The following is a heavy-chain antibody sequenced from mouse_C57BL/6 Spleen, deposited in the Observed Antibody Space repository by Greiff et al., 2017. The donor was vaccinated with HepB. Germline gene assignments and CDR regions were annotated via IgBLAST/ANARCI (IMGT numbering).Heavy chain of an antibody. CDR1: GYSFTDYN. J-gene: IGHJ1*03. Sequence: VQLQQSGPELVKPGASVKISCKASGYSFTDYNMNWVKQSNGKSLEWIGVINPNYGTTSYNQKFKGKATLTVDQSSSTAYMQLNSLTSEDSAVDYCARGIFYYGSSYRWYFDVWGTGTTVTVSS. CDR3: ARGIFYYGSSYRWYFDV. CDR2: INPNYGTT. D-gene: IGHD1-1*01. V-gene: IGHV1-39*01.